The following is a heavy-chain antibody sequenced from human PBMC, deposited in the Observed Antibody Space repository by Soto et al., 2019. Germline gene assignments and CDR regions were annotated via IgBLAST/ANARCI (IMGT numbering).Heavy chain of an antibody. CDR2: IKQDGSEK. D-gene: IGHD2-2*01. CDR1: GFTFSSYW. Sequence: GGSLRLSCAASGFTFSSYWMSWVRQAPGKGLEWVANIKQDGSEKYYVDSVKGRFTISRDNAKNSLYLQMNSLRAEDTAVYYCARVGYCSSTSCSHFDYWGQGTLVTVSS. J-gene: IGHJ4*02. CDR3: ARVGYCSSTSCSHFDY. V-gene: IGHV3-7*01.